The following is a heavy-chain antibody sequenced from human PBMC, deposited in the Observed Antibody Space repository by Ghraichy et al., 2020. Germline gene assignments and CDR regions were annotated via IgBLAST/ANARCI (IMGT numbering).Heavy chain of an antibody. CDR2: IGSGGSPI. V-gene: IGHV3-48*01. CDR3: ARGWRQNSFDM. J-gene: IGHJ3*02. D-gene: IGHD2/OR15-2a*01. Sequence: GESLNISCAASGFTFTTYSMDWVRQAPGKGLEWVSFIGSGGSPIYYADSVRGRFIISRDNGKNSVYLQMSSLTADDTAVYYCARGWRQNSFDMWGQGTMVTVSS. CDR1: GFTFTTYS.